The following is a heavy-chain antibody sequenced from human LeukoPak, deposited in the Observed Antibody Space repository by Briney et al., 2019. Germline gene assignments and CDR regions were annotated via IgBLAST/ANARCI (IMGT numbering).Heavy chain of an antibody. Sequence: TGGSLRLSCAASGFTFSSYSMNWVRQAPGKGLEWVSSISSSSSYICYADSVKGRFTISRDNAKNSLYLQMNSLRAEDTAVYYCARDYGNPRHFDYWGQGTLVTVSS. CDR3: ARDYGNPRHFDY. V-gene: IGHV3-21*01. CDR2: ISSSSSYI. D-gene: IGHD4-11*01. J-gene: IGHJ4*02. CDR1: GFTFSSYS.